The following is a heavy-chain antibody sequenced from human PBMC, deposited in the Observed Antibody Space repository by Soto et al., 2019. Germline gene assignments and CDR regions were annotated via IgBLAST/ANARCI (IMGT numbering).Heavy chain of an antibody. V-gene: IGHV4-30-2*01. J-gene: IGHJ5*02. CDR3: ARSYCSGGSCYRRWFDP. D-gene: IGHD2-15*01. Sequence: SETLSLTCAVSGGSISSGGYSWSWIRQPPGKGLEWIGYIYHSGSTYYNPSLKSRVTISVDRSKNQFSLKLSSVTAADTAVYYCARSYCSGGSCYRRWFDPWGQGTLVTVSS. CDR2: IYHSGST. CDR1: GGSISSGGYS.